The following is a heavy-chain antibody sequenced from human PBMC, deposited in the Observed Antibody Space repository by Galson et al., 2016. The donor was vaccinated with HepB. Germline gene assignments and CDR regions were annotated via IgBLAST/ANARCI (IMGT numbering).Heavy chain of an antibody. CDR1: GYTFTGHH. D-gene: IGHD6-13*01. CDR2: INPSGGST. Sequence: SVKVSCKASGYTFTGHHINWVRQAPGQGLEWVGIINPSGGSTNYARRFQGRVTMTRDTTTNTVYRELSSLTSEDTAVFYVARLYSSSHSGGQHHGMDVWGQGTTVTVSS. V-gene: IGHV1-46*01. J-gene: IGHJ6*02. CDR3: ARLYSSSHSGGQHHGMDV.